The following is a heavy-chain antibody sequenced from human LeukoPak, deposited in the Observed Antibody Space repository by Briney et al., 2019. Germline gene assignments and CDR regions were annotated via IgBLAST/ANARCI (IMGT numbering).Heavy chain of an antibody. D-gene: IGHD1-26*01. Sequence: GGSLRLSCAASGFTFSSYWMHWVRQAPGKGLEWVAVISYDGSNKYYADSVKGRFTISRDNSKNTLYLQMNSLRAEDTAVYYCARGYSGSYSYYYYYYGMDVWGQGTTVTVSS. V-gene: IGHV3-30-3*01. J-gene: IGHJ6*02. CDR1: GFTFSSYW. CDR3: ARGYSGSYSYYYYYYGMDV. CDR2: ISYDGSNK.